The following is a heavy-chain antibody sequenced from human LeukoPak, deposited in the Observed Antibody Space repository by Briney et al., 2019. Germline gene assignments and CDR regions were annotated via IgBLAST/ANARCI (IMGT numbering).Heavy chain of an antibody. CDR2: INPNTGGT. V-gene: IGHV1-2*02. J-gene: IGHJ5*02. D-gene: IGHD5-18*01. Sequence: ASVKVSCKASGYTVTGYYMHWVRQPPGHGLEWMGWINPNTGGTNYEQKFQGRVTMTSDTSISTAYMELSRMRSDDTAVYYCARAVPSREWIKLWSAPNWFDPWGQGTLVTVSS. CDR1: GYTVTGYY. CDR3: ARAVPSREWIKLWSAPNWFDP.